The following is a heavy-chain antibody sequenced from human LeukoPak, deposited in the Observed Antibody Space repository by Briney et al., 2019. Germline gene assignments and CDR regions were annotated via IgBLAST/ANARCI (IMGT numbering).Heavy chain of an antibody. V-gene: IGHV5-51*01. J-gene: IGHJ4*02. Sequence: GESLKISCKGSGYSFTSYWIGLVRQMPGKGLEWMGIIYPGDSDARYSPSFQGQVTMSADKSISTVYLQWSSPKASDTATYYCARHDTVTSTDCWGQGTLVTVSS. D-gene: IGHD4-17*01. CDR3: ARHDTVTSTDC. CDR1: GYSFTSYW. CDR2: IYPGDSDA.